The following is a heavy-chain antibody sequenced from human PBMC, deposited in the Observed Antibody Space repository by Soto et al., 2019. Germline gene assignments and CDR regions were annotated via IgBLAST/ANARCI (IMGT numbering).Heavy chain of an antibody. CDR2: KKKDGSQK. Sequence: GGPQSHSYVASGFTFSNYWMSWVRQAPGKGLEWVANKKKDGSQKYYVDSVKGRFTISRDNARNSLYLQMNRLRVENTAVYYCARDWFDAWGQGTLVTSPQ. V-gene: IGHV3-7*01. J-gene: IGHJ5*02. CDR3: ARDWFDA. CDR1: GFTFSNYW.